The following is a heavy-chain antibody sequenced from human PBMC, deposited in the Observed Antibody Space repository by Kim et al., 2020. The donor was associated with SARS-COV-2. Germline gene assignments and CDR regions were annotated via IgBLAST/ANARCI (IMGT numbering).Heavy chain of an antibody. CDR3: ASDYDLRRFDY. CDR1: GGSISSSSYY. D-gene: IGHD5-12*01. J-gene: IGHJ4*02. Sequence: SETLSLTCTVSGGSISSSSYYWGWIRQPPGKGLEWIGSIYYSGSTYYNPSLKSRVTISVDTSKNQFSLKLSSVTAADTAVYYCASDYDLRRFDYWGQGTLVTVSS. CDR2: IYYSGST. V-gene: IGHV4-39*07.